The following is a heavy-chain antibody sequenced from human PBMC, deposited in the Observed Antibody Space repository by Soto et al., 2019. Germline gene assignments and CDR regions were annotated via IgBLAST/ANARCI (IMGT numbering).Heavy chain of an antibody. CDR3: ARDPPAMVRDFDY. CDR2: ISSSSSYI. V-gene: IGHV3-21*01. J-gene: IGHJ4*02. CDR1: VFTFSSYS. Sequence: PGGSLRLSCAASVFTFSSYSMNWVRQAPGKGLEWVSSISSSSSYIYYADSVKGRFTISRDNAKNSLYLQMNSLRAEDTAVYYCARDPPAMVRDFDYWGQGTLVT. D-gene: IGHD5-18*01.